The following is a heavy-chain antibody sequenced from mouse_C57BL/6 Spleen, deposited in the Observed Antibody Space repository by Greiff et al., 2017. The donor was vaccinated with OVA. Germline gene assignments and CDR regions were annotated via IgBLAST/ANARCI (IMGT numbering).Heavy chain of an antibody. J-gene: IGHJ2*01. Sequence: VQLQQPGAELVKPGASVKLSYKASGYTFTSYWMHWVKQRPGQGLEWIGMIHPNSGSTNYNEKFKSKATLTVDKSSSTAYMQLSSLTSEDSAVYYCAGGDYYGSFDYWGQGTTLTVSS. V-gene: IGHV1-64*01. D-gene: IGHD1-1*01. CDR2: IHPNSGST. CDR1: GYTFTSYW. CDR3: AGGDYYGSFDY.